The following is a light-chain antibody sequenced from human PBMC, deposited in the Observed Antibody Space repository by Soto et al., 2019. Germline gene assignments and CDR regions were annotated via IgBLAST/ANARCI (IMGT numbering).Light chain of an antibody. CDR1: NIGGKG. CDR3: QVWDSSTDHVV. CDR2: DDD. J-gene: IGLJ2*01. V-gene: IGLV3-21*02. Sequence: SYELTQPPSVSVAPGQTARITCGGHNIGGKGVHWYQQRPGQAPVLVVYDDDDRPSGIPERFSGSNSGNTATLTISRVEAGDEADYYCQVWDSSTDHVVFGGGTKLTVL.